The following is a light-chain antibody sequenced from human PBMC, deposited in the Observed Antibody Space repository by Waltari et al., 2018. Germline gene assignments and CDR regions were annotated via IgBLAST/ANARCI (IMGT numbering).Light chain of an antibody. CDR1: SSDIGSYNY. CDR3: SSYMDSTTLEL. V-gene: IGLV2-14*03. Sequence: QSALTQPASVSGSPGQSITISCTGTSSDIGSYNYVSWYQQHPGKAPKLIIYDVTHPRSGVSNRFSGSKSGNTASLTISGLQAEDEADYYCSSYMDSTTLELFGGGTSLTVL. J-gene: IGLJ2*01. CDR2: DVT.